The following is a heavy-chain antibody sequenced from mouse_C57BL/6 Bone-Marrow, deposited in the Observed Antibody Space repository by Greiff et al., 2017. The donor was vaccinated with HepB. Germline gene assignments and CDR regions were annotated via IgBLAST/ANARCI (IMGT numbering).Heavy chain of an antibody. CDR3: AREGGYDSLYFDV. CDR2: IDPSDSYT. CDR1: GYTFTSYW. Sequence: QVQLQQPGAELVRPGTSVKLSCKASGYTFTSYWMHWVKQRPGQGLEWIGVIDPSDSYTNYNQKFKGKATLTVDTSSSTAYMQLSSLTSEDSAVYYCAREGGYDSLYFDVWGTGTTVTVSS. D-gene: IGHD2-4*01. J-gene: IGHJ1*03. V-gene: IGHV1-59*01.